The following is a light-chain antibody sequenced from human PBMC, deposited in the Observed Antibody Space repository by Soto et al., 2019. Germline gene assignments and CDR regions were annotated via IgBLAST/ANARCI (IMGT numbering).Light chain of an antibody. V-gene: IGKV3-11*01. CDR3: QQYNNWPPVLT. J-gene: IGKJ4*01. CDR2: DAS. Sequence: DIVLTQSPAILSLSPGERATLSCRASQSVFNYLAWYQQRPGQPPRLLIYDASDRATGIPARFTGSGSGTEFTLTISSLQSEDFAVYYCQQYNNWPPVLTFGGGTKVDI. CDR1: QSVFNY.